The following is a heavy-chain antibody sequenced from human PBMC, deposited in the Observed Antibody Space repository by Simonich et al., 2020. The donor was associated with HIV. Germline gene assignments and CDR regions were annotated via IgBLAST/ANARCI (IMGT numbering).Heavy chain of an antibody. J-gene: IGHJ4*02. CDR3: ASGGSISSVWADDY. CDR2: ISYDGSNK. D-gene: IGHD3-16*01. Sequence: QVQLVESGGGVVQPGRSLRLSCAASGFTFSSYAMHWVRQAPGNGIEWVAVISYDGSNKYYADSVQGRFTISRDNSKNPLYLQMNSLRAEDTAVYYCASGGSISSVWADDYWGQGTLVAVSS. V-gene: IGHV3-30*07. CDR1: GFTFSSYA.